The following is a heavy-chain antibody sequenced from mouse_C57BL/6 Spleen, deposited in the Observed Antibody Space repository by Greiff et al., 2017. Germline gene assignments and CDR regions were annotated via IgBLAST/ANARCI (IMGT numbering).Heavy chain of an antibody. CDR3: ARGWAEYYFDY. Sequence: QVQLQQPGAELVRPGSSVKLSCKASGYTFTSYWMHWVKQRPIQGLEWIGNIDPSDSETHYNQKFKDKATLTVDKSSSTAYMQLSSLTSEDSAVYYCARGWAEYYFDYWGQGTTLTVSS. CDR2: IDPSDSET. D-gene: IGHD1-1*02. CDR1: GYTFTSYW. V-gene: IGHV1-52*01. J-gene: IGHJ2*01.